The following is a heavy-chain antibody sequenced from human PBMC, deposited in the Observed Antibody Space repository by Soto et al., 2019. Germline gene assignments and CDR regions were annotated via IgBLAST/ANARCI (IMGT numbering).Heavy chain of an antibody. CDR1: GYSFTSYW. J-gene: IGHJ5*02. CDR2: IYPGDSDT. CDR3: AREMTTVTSAISNWFDP. V-gene: IGHV5-51*01. D-gene: IGHD4-17*01. Sequence: GESLKISCKGSGYSFTSYWIGWVRQMPGKGLEWMGIIYPGDSDTRYSPSFQGQVTISADKSISTAYLQWSSLKASDTAMYYCAREMTTVTSAISNWFDPWGQGTLVTVS.